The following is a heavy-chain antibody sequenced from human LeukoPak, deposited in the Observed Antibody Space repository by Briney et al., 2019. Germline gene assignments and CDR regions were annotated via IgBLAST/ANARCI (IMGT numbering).Heavy chain of an antibody. CDR3: ARQRHRTFDY. J-gene: IGHJ4*02. CDR2: IYYSGST. Sequence: SETLSLTCTVSGGSISSSSYYWGWIRQPPGKGLEWIGSIYYSGSTYYNPSLESRVTISVDTSKNQFSLKLSSVTAADTAVYYCARQRHRTFDYWGQGTLVTVSS. V-gene: IGHV4-39*01. CDR1: GGSISSSSYY.